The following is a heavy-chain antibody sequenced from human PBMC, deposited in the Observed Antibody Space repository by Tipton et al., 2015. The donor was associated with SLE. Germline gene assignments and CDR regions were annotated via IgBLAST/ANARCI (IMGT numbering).Heavy chain of an antibody. CDR1: GGSITSNGYY. V-gene: IGHV4-39*07. D-gene: IGHD3-22*01. J-gene: IGHJ4*02. CDR2: IYSSGST. Sequence: TLSLTCTVSGGSITSNGYYWAWIRQSPGKGLQWVGSIYSSGSTFYNPSLKSRVTISVDTSKNQVSLKLISVTAADTAVFYCARGPDRGYRFDYWGQGTLVTVSS. CDR3: ARGPDRGYRFDY.